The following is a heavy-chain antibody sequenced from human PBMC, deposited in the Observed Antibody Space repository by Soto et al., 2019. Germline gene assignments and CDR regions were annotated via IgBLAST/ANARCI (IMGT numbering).Heavy chain of an antibody. CDR1: GGSISSGGYY. Sequence: QVQLQESGPGLVKPSQTLSLTCTVSGGSISSGGYYWSWIRQHPGKGLEWIGYIYYSGSTYYNPSLKSRVTISVDTSKNQFSLKLSSVTAADTAVYYCARGKSRYYYYYYMDVWGKGTTVTVSS. CDR3: ARGKSRYYYYYYMDV. CDR2: IYYSGST. J-gene: IGHJ6*03. V-gene: IGHV4-31*03.